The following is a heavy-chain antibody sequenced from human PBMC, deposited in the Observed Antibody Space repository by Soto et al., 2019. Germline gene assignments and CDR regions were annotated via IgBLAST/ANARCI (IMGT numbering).Heavy chain of an antibody. CDR3: ARGRSFSYDSTPPPMFDP. V-gene: IGHV3-13*01. D-gene: IGHD3-10*01. J-gene: IGHJ5*02. Sequence: GGSLRLSCAGSGFTFSTFDIHWVRQAPGKGLEWVSGIGTLSDTFYAASVQGRFTISRQNAKNSVYLQMNSLRAGDTAFYYCARGRSFSYDSTPPPMFDPWRQGTLVTVSS. CDR2: IGTLSDT. CDR1: GFTFSTFD.